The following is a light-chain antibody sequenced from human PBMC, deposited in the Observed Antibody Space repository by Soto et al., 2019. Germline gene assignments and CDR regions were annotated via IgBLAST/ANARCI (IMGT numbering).Light chain of an antibody. CDR1: SSDVGTYNL. V-gene: IGLV2-23*01. CDR3: CSYAGSSTYV. Sequence: QSALTQPASVSGSPGQSITISCTGTSSDVGTYNLVSWYQHHPGKAPKLMIYEGSKRPSGVSNRFSGSKSGNTASLTISGLQAEVEADYYCCSYAGSSTYVFGTGTKLTVL. J-gene: IGLJ1*01. CDR2: EGS.